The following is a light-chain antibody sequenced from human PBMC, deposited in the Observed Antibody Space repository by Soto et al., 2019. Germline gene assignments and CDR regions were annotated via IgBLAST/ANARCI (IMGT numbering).Light chain of an antibody. Sequence: DIQMTQSPSSLSAFVGDRATITCRASQDIGNFLAWYQQKPGKVPKLLIYAASTLQSGVPSRFSGSGSGTDFTLTISSLQAEDVAVYYCQQYYTTLALTFGGGTKVDIK. CDR2: AAS. CDR3: QQYYTTLALT. V-gene: IGKV1-27*01. CDR1: QDIGNF. J-gene: IGKJ4*01.